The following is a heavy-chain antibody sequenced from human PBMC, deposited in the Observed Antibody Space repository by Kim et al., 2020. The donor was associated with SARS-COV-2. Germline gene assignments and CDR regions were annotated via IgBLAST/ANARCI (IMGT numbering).Heavy chain of an antibody. V-gene: IGHV1-24*01. Sequence: ASVKVSCKVSGYTLTELSMHWVRQAPGKGLEWMGGFDPEEGEVIYAQKFQGRVTMTEDTSTDTAYMELSSLRSEDTAVYFCATDLMVVYGGKSANSWGQGTLVTVSS. CDR2: FDPEEGEV. CDR1: GYTLTELS. CDR3: ATDLMVVYGGKSANS. J-gene: IGHJ4*02. D-gene: IGHD4-17*01.